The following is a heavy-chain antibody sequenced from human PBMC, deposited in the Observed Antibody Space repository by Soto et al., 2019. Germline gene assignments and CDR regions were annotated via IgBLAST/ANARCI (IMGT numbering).Heavy chain of an antibody. CDR1: LTLRGER. Sequence: LTLRGERMLLVRHALGKGMEWVGRIRSKGNNYATAYGASLKGRFTISRDDSKNTAYLQMNSLNTEDTAVYYCSRQASDFWSGKPQYYMDVWGKGT. J-gene: IGHJ6*03. CDR2: IRSKGNNYAT. CDR3: SRQASDFWSGKPQYYMDV. D-gene: IGHD3-3*01. V-gene: IGHV3-73*01.